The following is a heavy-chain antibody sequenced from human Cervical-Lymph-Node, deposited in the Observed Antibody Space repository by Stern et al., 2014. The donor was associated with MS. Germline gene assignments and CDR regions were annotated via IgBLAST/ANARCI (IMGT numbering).Heavy chain of an antibody. CDR1: GFTFGSCA. CDR3: AKDRQY. V-gene: IGHV3-30*18. Sequence: DQLVESGGGVVQPGRPLRLSCAASGFTFGSCAMHWVRQAPGKGLEWVAGVSYDGSNKYYADSVKGRFTVSRDNSQNTLYMQMSSLRAEDTAVYYCAKDRQY. J-gene: IGHJ1*01. D-gene: IGHD6-6*01. CDR2: VSYDGSNK.